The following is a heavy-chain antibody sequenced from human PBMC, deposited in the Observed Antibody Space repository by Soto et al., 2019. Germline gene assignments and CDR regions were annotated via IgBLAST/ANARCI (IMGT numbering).Heavy chain of an antibody. CDR1: GGTFRTSA. J-gene: IGHJ6*02. D-gene: IGHD3-3*02. CDR2: IMPVFPTP. CDR3: ARDKDRQQLGGNYYYIMDV. Sequence: QVQLVQSGAEVKKPGSSVKVSCKTSGGTFRTSAISWVRQAPGHGLEWMGGIMPVFPTPDYAQKFQGRVTITAGESTSTAYMELSSLGSEDTAVYYCARDKDRQQLGGNYYYIMDVWGQGTTVTVSS. V-gene: IGHV1-69*12.